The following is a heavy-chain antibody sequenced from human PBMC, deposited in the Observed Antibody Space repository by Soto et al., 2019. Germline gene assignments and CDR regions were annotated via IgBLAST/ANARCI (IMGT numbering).Heavy chain of an antibody. CDR1: GGSITKSDSY. CDR2: IYHGGNT. CDR3: ARVYIYFDF. V-gene: IGHV4-39*01. Sequence: QVQLQESGPGLVKPSETLSLTCTVSGGSITKSDSYWAWIRQPPGKGLEWIGSIYHGGNTYYNPTLKGRVTISVDTSKNQFSLKLSSVTAADTAVYYCARVYIYFDFWGQGTLVTVSS. J-gene: IGHJ4*02.